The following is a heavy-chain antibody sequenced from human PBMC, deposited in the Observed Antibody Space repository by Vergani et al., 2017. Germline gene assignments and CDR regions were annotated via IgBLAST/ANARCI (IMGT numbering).Heavy chain of an antibody. D-gene: IGHD6-19*01. CDR3: ARQSHPQWLDDEARNPYFDY. CDR1: GGSISSSSYH. CDR2: IYFSGSI. V-gene: IGHV4-39*01. J-gene: IGHJ4*02. Sequence: QLQLQESGPGLVKPSETLSLTCTVSGGSISSSSYHWGWIRQPPGKGLEWIGSIYFSGSIYYNPYLQSRVTISVDTSKNQFSLKLSSVTAADTAVYYCARQSHPQWLDDEARNPYFDYWGQGALVTVSS.